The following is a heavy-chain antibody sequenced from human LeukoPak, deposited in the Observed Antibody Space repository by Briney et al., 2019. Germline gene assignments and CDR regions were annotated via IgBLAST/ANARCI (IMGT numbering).Heavy chain of an antibody. CDR3: ARGVTWFGEIDY. D-gene: IGHD3-10*01. CDR1: GGSFSGYY. CDR2: INHSGST. J-gene: IGHJ4*02. Sequence: SETLSLTCAVYGGSFSGYYWSWIRQPPGKGLEWIGEINHSGSTNYTPSLKSRVTISVDTAKNQFSLKLSSVTAADTAVYYCARGVTWFGEIDYWGQGTLVTVYS. V-gene: IGHV4-34*01.